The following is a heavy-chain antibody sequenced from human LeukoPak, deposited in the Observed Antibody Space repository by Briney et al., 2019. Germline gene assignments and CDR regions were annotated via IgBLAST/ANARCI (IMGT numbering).Heavy chain of an antibody. CDR2: IWYDGSNK. V-gene: IGHV3-33*08. CDR1: GFTFSSYG. D-gene: IGHD5-12*01. CDR3: ARDAHSGYLGGYFDY. Sequence: GGSLRLSCAASGFTFSSYGMHWVRQAPGKGLEWVAVIWYDGSNKYYADSVKGRFTISRDNSKNTLYLQMNSPRAEDTAVYYCARDAHSGYLGGYFDYWGQGTLVTVSS. J-gene: IGHJ4*02.